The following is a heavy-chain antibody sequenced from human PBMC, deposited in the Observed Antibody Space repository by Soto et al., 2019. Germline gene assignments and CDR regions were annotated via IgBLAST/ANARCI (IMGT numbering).Heavy chain of an antibody. J-gene: IGHJ6*02. CDR1: GYTFTRYD. D-gene: IGHD3-16*02. CDR2: MNPNSGRT. Sequence: ASVKVSCKASGYTFTRYDINWVRQATGQGLEWMGWMNPNSGRTDNAQKFQGRVTMTRNTSINTAYMELNSLRSDETAVYYCARPRDYIWGCYRTIQSYGMDVWGQGTTVTVSS. V-gene: IGHV1-8*01. CDR3: ARPRDYIWGCYRTIQSYGMDV.